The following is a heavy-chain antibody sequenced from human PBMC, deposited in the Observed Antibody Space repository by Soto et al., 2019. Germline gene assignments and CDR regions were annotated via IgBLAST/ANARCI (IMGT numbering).Heavy chain of an antibody. CDR2: IIPIFGTA. CDR3: ARDNTYYDILTGYSPDAFDI. CDR1: GGTFSSYA. J-gene: IGHJ3*02. D-gene: IGHD3-9*01. Sequence: ASVKVSCKASGGTFSSYAISWVRQAPGQGLEWMGGIIPIFGTANYAQKFQGRVTITADESTSTAYMELSSLRSEDTAVYYCARDNTYYDILTGYSPDAFDIWGQGTMVTVSS. V-gene: IGHV1-69*13.